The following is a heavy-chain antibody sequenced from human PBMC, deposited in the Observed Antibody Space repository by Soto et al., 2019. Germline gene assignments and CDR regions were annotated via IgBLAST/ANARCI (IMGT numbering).Heavy chain of an antibody. Sequence: GRVKVSDKASVYTVTSYGISWVRQAPGQGLEWMGWISAYNGNTNYAQKLQGRVTMTTDTSTCTAYMELRSLRSDDTAVYYRAALLTGPHRGNYGIDDWGQGSTVTVS. J-gene: IGHJ6*02. CDR3: AALLTGPHRGNYGIDD. CDR1: VYTVTSYG. D-gene: IGHD3-9*01. CDR2: ISAYNGNT. V-gene: IGHV1-18*04.